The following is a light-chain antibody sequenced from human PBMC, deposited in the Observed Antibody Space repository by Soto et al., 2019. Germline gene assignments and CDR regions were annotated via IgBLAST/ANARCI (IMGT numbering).Light chain of an antibody. J-gene: IGLJ1*01. CDR2: EVS. CDR1: SSDVGTYNY. V-gene: IGLV2-14*01. CDR3: SSYTTSSTLYV. Sequence: QSALTQPASVSGSPGQSITISCTGTSSDVGTYNYVSWYQQQPGKAPKLLIYEVSNRPSGISDRFSGSKSGNTASLTISGLQAEDEADYYCSSYTTSSTLYVFGTGTKLTVL.